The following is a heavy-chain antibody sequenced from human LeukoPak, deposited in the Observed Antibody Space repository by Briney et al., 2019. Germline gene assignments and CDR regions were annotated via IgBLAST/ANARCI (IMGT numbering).Heavy chain of an antibody. V-gene: IGHV1-2*02. CDR3: AREVGITMIVAP. J-gene: IGHJ4*02. D-gene: IGHD3-22*01. CDR1: GGTFSSYA. CDR2: INPNSGGT. Sequence: GASVKVSCKASGGTFSSYAISWVRQAPGQGLEWMGWINPNSGGTNYAQKFQGRVTMTRDTSISTAYMGLSRLRSDDTAVYYCAREVGITMIVAPWGQGTLVTVSS.